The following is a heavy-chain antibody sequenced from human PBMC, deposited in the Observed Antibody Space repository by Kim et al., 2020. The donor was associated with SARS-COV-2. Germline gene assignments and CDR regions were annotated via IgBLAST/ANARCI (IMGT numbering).Heavy chain of an antibody. D-gene: IGHD4-17*01. CDR2: ISWNSGSI. CDR3: AKDMVDYGDDYYYGMDV. J-gene: IGHJ6*02. V-gene: IGHV3-9*01. Sequence: GGSLRLSCAASGFTFGDYAMHWVRQAPGKGLEWVSGISWNSGSIGYADSVKGRFTISRDNAKNSLYLQMNSLRAEDTALYYCAKDMVDYGDDYYYGMDVWGQGTTVTVSS. CDR1: GFTFGDYA.